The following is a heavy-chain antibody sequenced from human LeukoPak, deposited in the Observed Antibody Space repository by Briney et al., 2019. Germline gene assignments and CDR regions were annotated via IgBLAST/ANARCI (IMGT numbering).Heavy chain of an antibody. CDR3: ARDSGRLVPQPFDY. CDR2: ISSSGSTI. D-gene: IGHD6-19*01. Sequence: GGSLRLSCAASGFTLSSYEMNWVRQAPGKGLEWVSYISSSGSTIYYADSVKGRFTISRDNAKNSLYLQMNSLRAEDTAVYYCARDSGRLVPQPFDYWGQGTLVTVSS. CDR1: GFTLSSYE. V-gene: IGHV3-48*03. J-gene: IGHJ4*02.